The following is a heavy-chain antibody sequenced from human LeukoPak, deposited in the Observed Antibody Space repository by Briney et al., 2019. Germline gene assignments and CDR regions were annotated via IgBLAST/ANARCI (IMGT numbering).Heavy chain of an antibody. CDR1: GFTVSSNY. Sequence: PGGSLRLSCAASGFTVSSNYMSWVRQAPGKGLEWASVIYSGGSTYYADSVKGRFTISRDNSKNTLYLQMNSLRAEDMAVYYCARGIGDCYFDYWGQGTLVTVSS. CDR3: ARGIGDCYFDY. J-gene: IGHJ4*02. V-gene: IGHV3-53*01. CDR2: IYSGGST. D-gene: IGHD2-21*02.